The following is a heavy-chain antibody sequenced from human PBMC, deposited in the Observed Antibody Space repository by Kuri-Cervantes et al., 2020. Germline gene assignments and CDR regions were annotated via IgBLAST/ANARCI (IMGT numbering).Heavy chain of an antibody. Sequence: ASVKVSCKASGYTFTGYYMHWVRQAPGQGLEWMGWINPNSGGTNYAQKFQGRVTMTRDTSISTAYMELSRLRSDDTAVYYCESEGAAMVGGYFDYWGQGTMVTVSS. J-gene: IGHJ4*02. CDR1: GYTFTGYY. CDR3: ESEGAAMVGGYFDY. V-gene: IGHV1-2*02. CDR2: INPNSGGT. D-gene: IGHD2-2*01.